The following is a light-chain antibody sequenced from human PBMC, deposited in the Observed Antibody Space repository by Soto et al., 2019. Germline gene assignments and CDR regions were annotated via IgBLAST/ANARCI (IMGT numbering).Light chain of an antibody. CDR2: WAS. Sequence: SPDSLAVSLGERATINSKSSQSVLYSSDNKNYLTWYQQKPGQPPKLLIYWASTRESGVPDRFSGSGSGTDFTLTISSLQAEDVAVYYCQQYYSIPITFGQGKRLEI. CDR1: QSVLYSSDNKNY. CDR3: QQYYSIPIT. J-gene: IGKJ5*01. V-gene: IGKV4-1*01.